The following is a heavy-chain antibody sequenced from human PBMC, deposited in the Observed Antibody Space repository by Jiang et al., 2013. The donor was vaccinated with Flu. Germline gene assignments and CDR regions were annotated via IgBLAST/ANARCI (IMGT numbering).Heavy chain of an antibody. CDR2: ISYSEGA. Sequence: GPGLVKPSETLSLACIVSGDSINNYNWSWIRQPPGKGLEWIAYISYSEGANYNPSLKSRATVSVDTSKNQFSLKLSSATAADTAVYYCARGPTRYNFDYWGPGNPGHRLL. D-gene: IGHD1-1*01. V-gene: IGHV4-59*01. CDR1: GDSINNYN. J-gene: IGHJ4*02. CDR3: ARGPTRYNFDY.